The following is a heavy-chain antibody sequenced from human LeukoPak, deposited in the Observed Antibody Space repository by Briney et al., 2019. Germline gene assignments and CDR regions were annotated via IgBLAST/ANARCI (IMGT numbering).Heavy chain of an antibody. CDR1: GFTFSIYA. D-gene: IGHD2-15*01. J-gene: IGHJ4*02. CDR2: ISYNGSNE. CDR3: ARDRGGSGFYYFDY. V-gene: IGHV3-30-3*01. Sequence: GGSLRLSCAASGFTFSIYAMHWVRQAPGKGLEWVAGISYNGSNEYYSDSVKGRFTITRDNSKNTVFLQMNSLRAEDTGVYHCARDRGGSGFYYFDYWGQGTLVTVSS.